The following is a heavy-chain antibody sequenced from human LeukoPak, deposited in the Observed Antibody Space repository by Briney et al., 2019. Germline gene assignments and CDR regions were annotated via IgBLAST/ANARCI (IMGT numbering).Heavy chain of an antibody. D-gene: IGHD6-13*01. Sequence: GGSLRPSCAASGFTFTTYWMTWVRQAPGKGLEWVANIKQDGSDKYYMDSVKGRFTISRDNANNALYLQMNSLRDEDTAVYYCARVAAAVPDYWGQGTLVTVSS. CDR1: GFTFTTYW. CDR2: IKQDGSDK. J-gene: IGHJ4*02. V-gene: IGHV3-7*04. CDR3: ARVAAAVPDY.